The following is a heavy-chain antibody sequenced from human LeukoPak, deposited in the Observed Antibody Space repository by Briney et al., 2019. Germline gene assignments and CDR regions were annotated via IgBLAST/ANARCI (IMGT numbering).Heavy chain of an antibody. CDR1: GFTFRNFG. Sequence: PGRSLRLSCAASGFTFRNFGMHWVRQAPGKGLEWVAVISYDGSNKYYADSVKGRFTISRDNSKNTLYLQMNSLRAEDTAVYYCWTSSSLVDTAYFDYWGQGTLVTVSS. V-gene: IGHV3-30*03. J-gene: IGHJ4*02. CDR3: WTSSSLVDTAYFDY. CDR2: ISYDGSNK. D-gene: IGHD5-18*01.